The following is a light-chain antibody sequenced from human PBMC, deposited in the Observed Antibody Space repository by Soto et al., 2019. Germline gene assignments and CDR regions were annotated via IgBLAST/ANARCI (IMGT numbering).Light chain of an antibody. CDR2: GAF. J-gene: IGKJ1*01. CDR3: EQYAGSPHT. Sequence: EIVLTQSPGTLSLSPGEIATLSCRATQGVSDNFLAWYQQEPGQAPRLLIYGAFIRATGIPDRFSGSGSGTDFTLTISRLEPEDFAVDYSEQYAGSPHTCGRGTKVEIK. CDR1: QGVSDNF. V-gene: IGKV3-20*01.